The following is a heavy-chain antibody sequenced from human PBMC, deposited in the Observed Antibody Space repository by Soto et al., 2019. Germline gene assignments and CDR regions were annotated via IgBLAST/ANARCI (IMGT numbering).Heavy chain of an antibody. V-gene: IGHV4-39*01. D-gene: IGHD6-13*01. CDR2: IYYSGST. J-gene: IGHJ4*02. CDR3: VSEQQLVRTGDY. Sequence: QLLESGPGLVKPSETLSLTCTVSGGSISSSSYYWGWIRQPPGKGLEWIGSIYYSGSTYYNPSLKSRVTISVHTSKNQFSLKLSSVTAADTAVYYCVSEQQLVRTGDYWGQGTLVTVSS. CDR1: GGSISSSSYY.